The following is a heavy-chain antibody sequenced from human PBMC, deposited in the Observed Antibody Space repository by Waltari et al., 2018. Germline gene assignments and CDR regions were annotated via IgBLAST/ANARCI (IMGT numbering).Heavy chain of an antibody. D-gene: IGHD4-17*01. V-gene: IGHV1-2*06. CDR2: VNPNRGGT. CDR1: GYTFTGYY. Sequence: QVQLVQSGAEVKKPGASVKVSCKASGYTFTGYYMHWVRQAPGQGLEWMGRVNPNRGGTNYAQKFKGRVTMTRDTSISTAYMELSRLRSDDTAVYYCARNDYGDYEGSWDYWGQGTLVTVSS. CDR3: ARNDYGDYEGSWDY. J-gene: IGHJ4*02.